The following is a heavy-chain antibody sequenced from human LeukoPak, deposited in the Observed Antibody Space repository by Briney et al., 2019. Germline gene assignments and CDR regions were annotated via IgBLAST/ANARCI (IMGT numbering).Heavy chain of an antibody. CDR1: GFTFSSYG. CDR2: ISYDGSNK. CDR3: AKEEYDSSGYSVTFPDY. V-gene: IGHV3-30*18. D-gene: IGHD3-22*01. J-gene: IGHJ4*02. Sequence: PWGSLRLSCAASGFTFSSYGMHWVRQAPGKGLEWVAVISYDGSNKYYADSVKGRFTISRDNSKNTLYLQMNSLRAEDTAVYYCAKEEYDSSGYSVTFPDYWGQGTLVTVSS.